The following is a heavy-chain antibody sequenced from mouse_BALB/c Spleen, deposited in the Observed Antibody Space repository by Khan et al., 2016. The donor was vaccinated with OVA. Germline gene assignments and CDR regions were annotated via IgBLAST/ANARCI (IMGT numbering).Heavy chain of an antibody. V-gene: IGHV3-8*02. CDR3: ARSTYRYAFVY. CDR2: IIYTGYT. D-gene: IGHD2-14*01. CDR1: GDSITSGY. Sequence: EVQLQESGPSLVKPSQTLSLTCSVTGDSITSGYWNWIRKFPGNKLEYMGYIIYTGYTYYNPSLKSRISITRHTSKNQYYLHLNSVTDEDTDTSYCARSTYRYAFVYWGQGTLVTVSA. J-gene: IGHJ3*01.